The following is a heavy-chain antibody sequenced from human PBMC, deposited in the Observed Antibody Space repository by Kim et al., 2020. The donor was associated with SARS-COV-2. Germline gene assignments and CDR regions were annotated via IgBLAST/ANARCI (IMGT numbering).Heavy chain of an antibody. D-gene: IGHD7-27*01. CDR1: GFTVSSNY. V-gene: IGHV3-66*02. CDR2: IYSGGST. Sequence: GGSLRLSCAASGFTVSSNYMSWVRQAPGKGLEWVSVIYSGGSTYYADSAKGRFTISRDNSKNTLYLQMNSLRAEDTAVYYCARGQNRGGLSYYYYGMDVWGQGTTVTVSS. J-gene: IGHJ6*02. CDR3: ARGQNRGGLSYYYYGMDV.